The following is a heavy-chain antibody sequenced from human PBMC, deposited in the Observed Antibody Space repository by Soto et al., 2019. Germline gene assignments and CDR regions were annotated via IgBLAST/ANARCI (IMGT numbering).Heavy chain of an antibody. D-gene: IGHD3-10*01. CDR3: AKASRSTVLRGAPDY. J-gene: IGHJ4*02. CDR1: GFTFSTYG. CDR2: ISNDSTIT. Sequence: PGGSLRLSCAASGFTFSTYGMSWVRQAPGKGLEWISDISNDSTITYYADSVKGRFATSRDNSENTLYLQMNSLSAEDTAIYYCAKASRSTVLRGAPDYRGQGTLVTVS. V-gene: IGHV3-23*01.